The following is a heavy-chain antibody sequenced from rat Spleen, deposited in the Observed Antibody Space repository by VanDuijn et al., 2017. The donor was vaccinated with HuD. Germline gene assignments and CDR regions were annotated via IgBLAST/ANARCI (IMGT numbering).Heavy chain of an antibody. CDR2: ISTSGGST. Sequence: EVQLVESDGGLVQPGRSLKLSCAASGFTFSNYGMAWVRQAPTKGLEWVASISTSGGSTYYRDSVKGRFTVSRDNAKSTLYLQMDSLRSEDTATYYCARHLYYDGSYYWDYWGQGVMVTVSS. D-gene: IGHD1-12*02. CDR3: ARHLYYDGSYYWDY. CDR1: GFTFSNYG. V-gene: IGHV5S13*01. J-gene: IGHJ2*01.